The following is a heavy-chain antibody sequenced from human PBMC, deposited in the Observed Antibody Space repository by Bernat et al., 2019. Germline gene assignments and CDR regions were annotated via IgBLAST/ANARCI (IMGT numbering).Heavy chain of an antibody. V-gene: IGHV3-33*01. J-gene: IGHJ4*02. CDR3: ARGGSDIVVVVAATPGDYFDY. CDR2: IWYDGSNK. CDR1: GFTFSSYG. Sequence: QVQLVESGGGVVQPGRSLRLSCAASGFTFSSYGMHWVRQAPGKGLEWVAVIWYDGSNKYYADSVKGRFTISRENSKNTLYLQMNSLRAEDTAVYYCARGGSDIVVVVAATPGDYFDYWGQGTLVTVSS. D-gene: IGHD2-15*01.